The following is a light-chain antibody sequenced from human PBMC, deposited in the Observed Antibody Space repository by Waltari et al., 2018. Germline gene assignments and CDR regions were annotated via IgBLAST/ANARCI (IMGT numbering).Light chain of an antibody. Sequence: QSVLTQPHSASGTPGQRVSMSCSGSSSNIGRSSVSWYQQVPGTAPKLLIYRNNQRPSGVPDRFSGSKSGTSASLAISGLRSEDEADYYCAAWDDSLSGRFFGSGTKVTVL. J-gene: IGLJ1*01. CDR2: RNN. V-gene: IGLV1-47*01. CDR3: AAWDDSLSGRF. CDR1: SSNIGRSS.